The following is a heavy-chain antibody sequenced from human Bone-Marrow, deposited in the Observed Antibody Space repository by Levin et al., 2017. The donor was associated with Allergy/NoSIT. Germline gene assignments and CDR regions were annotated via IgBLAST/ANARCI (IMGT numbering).Heavy chain of an antibody. CDR1: GFSFSDSY. CDR3: AREPPNNVVVAAHMRYSDYGLDV. D-gene: IGHD2-2*01. J-gene: IGHJ6*02. Sequence: LSLPCAASGFSFSDSYMTWIRQPPGKGLEWVSYISRGGNTIDYADSVKGRFTISRDNAKNTLYLQMNSLRAEDTALYYCAREPPNNVVVAAHMRYSDYGLDVWGQGTTVTVS. V-gene: IGHV3-11*01. CDR2: ISRGGNTI.